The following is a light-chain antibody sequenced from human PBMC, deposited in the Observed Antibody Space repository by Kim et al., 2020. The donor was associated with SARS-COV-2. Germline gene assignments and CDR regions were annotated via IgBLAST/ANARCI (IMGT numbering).Light chain of an antibody. CDR2: GAS. CDR1: QGIGRW. J-gene: IGKJ4*01. Sequence: ASVGDRVTISCRASQGIGRWLAWYQQRPGKAPKLLIYGASSLQSGIPSRFSGNGSETDFSLSTSSLQPEDLGTYYCQKTNSFPLTFGGGTKVDIK. V-gene: IGKV1-12*01. CDR3: QKTNSFPLT.